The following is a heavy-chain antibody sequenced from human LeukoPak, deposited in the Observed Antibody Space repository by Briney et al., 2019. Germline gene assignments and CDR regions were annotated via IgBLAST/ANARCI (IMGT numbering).Heavy chain of an antibody. CDR2: ISAYNGNT. D-gene: IGHD3-9*01. CDR3: ARTYYDILTGYPRDFDY. Sequence: ASVRVSCMASGYTFTSYGISWVRQAPGQGLAWMGWISAYNGNTNYAQKLQGRVTMTTDTSTSTAYMELRSLRSDDTAVYYCARTYYDILTGYPRDFDYWGQGTLVTVSS. J-gene: IGHJ4*02. CDR1: GYTFTSYG. V-gene: IGHV1-18*01.